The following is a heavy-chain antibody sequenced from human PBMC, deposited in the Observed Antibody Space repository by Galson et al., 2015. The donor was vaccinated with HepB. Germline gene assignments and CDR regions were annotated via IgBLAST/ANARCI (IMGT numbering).Heavy chain of an antibody. CDR1: GGTFSSYT. J-gene: IGHJ4*02. CDR3: AAMVGATSFDY. CDR2: IIPILGIA. Sequence: SVKVSCKASGGTFSSYTISWVRQAPGQGLEWRGRIIPILGIANYAQKFQGRVTITADKSTSTAYMELSSLRSEDTAVYYCAAMVGATSFDYWGQGTLVTVSS. V-gene: IGHV1-69*02. D-gene: IGHD1-26*01.